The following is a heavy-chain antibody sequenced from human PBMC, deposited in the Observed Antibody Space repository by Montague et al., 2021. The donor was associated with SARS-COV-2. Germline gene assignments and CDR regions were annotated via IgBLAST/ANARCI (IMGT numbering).Heavy chain of an antibody. Sequence: SETLSLTCTVSGGSISSYYWTWIRQPLGKGLESIGYIYHNGSTKYNPSLKSRVTISVDTSKNQFSLKLSSVSVADTAVYYCARGGGNSADYYNYTMDVWGQGTKVTVFS. CDR1: GGSISSYY. J-gene: IGHJ6*02. CDR2: IYHNGST. V-gene: IGHV4-59*01. D-gene: IGHD4-23*01. CDR3: ARGGGNSADYYNYTMDV.